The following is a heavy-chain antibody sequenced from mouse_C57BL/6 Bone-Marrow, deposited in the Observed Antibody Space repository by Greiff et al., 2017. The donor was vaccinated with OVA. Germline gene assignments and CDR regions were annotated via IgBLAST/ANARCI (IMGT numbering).Heavy chain of an antibody. CDR2: INPYNGGT. J-gene: IGHJ2*01. Sequence: EVQLQQSGPVLVKPGASVKMSCKASGYTFTDYYMNWVKQSHGKSLEWIGVINPYNGGTSYNQKFKGKATLTVDKSSSTAYMERNSLTSEDSAVYYCARYPITLYFDYWGQGTTLTVSS. CDR3: ARYPITLYFDY. CDR1: GYTFTDYY. V-gene: IGHV1-19*01. D-gene: IGHD1-1*01.